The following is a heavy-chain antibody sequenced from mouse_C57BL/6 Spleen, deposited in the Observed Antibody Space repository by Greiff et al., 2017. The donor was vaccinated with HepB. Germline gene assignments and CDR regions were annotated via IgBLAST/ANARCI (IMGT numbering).Heavy chain of an antibody. CDR3: AREEGPTVGAPYYAMDY. J-gene: IGHJ4*01. Sequence: QVQLQQSGAELVRPGTSVKVSCKASGYAFTNYLIEWVKQRPGQGLEWIGVINPGSGGTNYNEKFKGKATLTADKSSSTAYMQLSSLTSEDSAVYVCAREEGPTVGAPYYAMDYWGQGTSVTVSS. CDR1: GYAFTNYL. CDR2: INPGSGGT. V-gene: IGHV1-54*01. D-gene: IGHD1-1*01.